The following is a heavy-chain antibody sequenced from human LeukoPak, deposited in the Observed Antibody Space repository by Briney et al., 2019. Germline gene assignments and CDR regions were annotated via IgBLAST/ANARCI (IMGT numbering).Heavy chain of an antibody. CDR1: GFTFSSYG. CDR3: ATVAMAARPHWFDP. D-gene: IGHD6-6*01. Sequence: PGGSLILSCAASGFTFSSYGMHWVRQAPGKGLEWVAFIRYDGTEKYYGDSVKGRFTISRDNSKNTLYLQMNSLRAEDTAVYYCATVAMAARPHWFDPWGQGILVTVAS. J-gene: IGHJ5*02. V-gene: IGHV3-30*02. CDR2: IRYDGTEK.